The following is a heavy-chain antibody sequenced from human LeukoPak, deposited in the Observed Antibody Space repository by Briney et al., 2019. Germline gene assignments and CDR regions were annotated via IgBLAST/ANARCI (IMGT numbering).Heavy chain of an antibody. Sequence: PSETLSLTCNVSRDSISSYYWSWLRQPGGKALEWIGRIYTSGYTNYNPSLESRVTMSIDTSKSQFSLKLRSVTAADTAVYYCARVHIVTGNYFDSWGLGALVTVSS. J-gene: IGHJ4*02. CDR2: IYTSGYT. V-gene: IGHV4-4*07. CDR1: RDSISSYY. D-gene: IGHD2-21*01. CDR3: ARVHIVTGNYFDS.